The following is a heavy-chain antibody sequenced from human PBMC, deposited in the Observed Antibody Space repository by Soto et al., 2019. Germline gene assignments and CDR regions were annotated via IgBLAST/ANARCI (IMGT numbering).Heavy chain of an antibody. CDR2: ISSSGSTI. CDR1: GFTFSDYY. D-gene: IGHD3-22*01. J-gene: IGHJ3*02. Sequence: PGGSLRLSCAASGFTFSDYYMSWIRQAPGKGLEWVSYISSSGSTIYYEDSVKGRFTNSRDNAKNSLYLQMNSLRAEDTAVYYCARGAYYYDSSGRYAFDIWGQGTMVTVSS. CDR3: ARGAYYYDSSGRYAFDI. V-gene: IGHV3-11*01.